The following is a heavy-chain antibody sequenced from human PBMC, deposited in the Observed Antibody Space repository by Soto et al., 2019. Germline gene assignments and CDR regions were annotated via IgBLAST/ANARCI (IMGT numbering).Heavy chain of an antibody. Sequence: SETLSLTCAVYGGSFSGYYWSWIRQPPGKGLEWIGEINHSGSTNYIPFLRCRVHLSVHTFKNQCSPELSSVTAADTAVYYCATPRYSGYDYLDWEPFDYWGQGTLVTVSS. J-gene: IGHJ4*02. CDR3: ATPRYSGYDYLDWEPFDY. CDR1: GGSFSGYY. D-gene: IGHD5-12*01. V-gene: IGHV4-34*01. CDR2: INHSGST.